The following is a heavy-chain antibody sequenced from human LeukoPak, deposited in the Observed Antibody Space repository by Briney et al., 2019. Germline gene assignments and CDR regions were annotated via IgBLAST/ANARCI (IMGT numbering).Heavy chain of an antibody. J-gene: IGHJ4*02. CDR3: ARDYDSSGKSFDY. D-gene: IGHD3-22*01. CDR2: INPNSGGT. V-gene: IGHV1-2*02. CDR1: GYTFTGYY. Sequence: ASVKVSCKASGYTFTGYYMHWVRQDPGQGLEWMGWINPNSGGTNYAQKFQGRVTMTRDTSISTAYMELSRLRSDDTAVYYCARDYDSSGKSFDYWGQGTLVTVSS.